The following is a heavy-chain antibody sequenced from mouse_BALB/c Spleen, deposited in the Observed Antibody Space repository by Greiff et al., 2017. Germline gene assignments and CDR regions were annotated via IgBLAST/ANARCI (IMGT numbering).Heavy chain of an antibody. CDR1: GFSLTSYG. V-gene: IGHV2-3*01. CDR3: AIYGNYGGPLAMDY. CDR2: IWGDGST. D-gene: IGHD2-1*01. J-gene: IGHJ4*01. Sequence: VQRVESGPGLVAPSQSLSITCTVSGFSLTSYGVSWVRQPPGQGLEWLGVIWGDGSTNYHSALISRLSISKDNSKSQVFLKLNSLQTDDTATYYCAIYGNYGGPLAMDYWGQGTSVTVSS.